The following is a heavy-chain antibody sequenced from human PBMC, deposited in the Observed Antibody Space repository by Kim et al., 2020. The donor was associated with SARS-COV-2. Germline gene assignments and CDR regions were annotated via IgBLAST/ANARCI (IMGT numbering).Heavy chain of an antibody. V-gene: IGHV3-7*01. CDR3: ARGIRGSPGIDY. Sequence: YGAYVKGRFSMFRDNAKNTVFLQMNNLRVEDAAVYYCARGIRGSPGIDYWGEGTLVTVSS. D-gene: IGHD1-20*01. J-gene: IGHJ4*02.